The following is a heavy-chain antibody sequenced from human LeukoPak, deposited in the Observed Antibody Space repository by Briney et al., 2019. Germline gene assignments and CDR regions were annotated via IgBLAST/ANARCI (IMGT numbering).Heavy chain of an antibody. V-gene: IGHV3-7*01. CDR1: GFTFSSYW. CDR2: IKKDGSTK. D-gene: IGHD1-26*01. J-gene: IGHJ6*02. CDR3: AREGKEGGGMDV. Sequence: GGSLRLSCAASGFTFSSYWMSWARQAPGKGLEWVADIKKDGSTKYYVDSVKGRFTISRDNAKNSLYLQMNSLRAEDTAVYYCAREGKEGGGMDVWGQGTTVTVSS.